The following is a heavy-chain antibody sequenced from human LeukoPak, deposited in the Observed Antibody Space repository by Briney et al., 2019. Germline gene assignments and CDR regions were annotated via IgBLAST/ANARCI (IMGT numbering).Heavy chain of an antibody. CDR1: GFTVSSNY. D-gene: IGHD6-13*01. J-gene: IGHJ4*02. V-gene: IGHV3-53*01. CDR2: IYSGTST. Sequence: GGSLRLSCAASGFTVSSNYMSWVRQAPGKGLEWVSVIYSGTSTYYADSVKGRFTISRDNSKNTLYLQMNSLRAEDTAVYYCARARAGAGTFFFDYWGQGTLVTVSS. CDR3: ARARAGAGTFFFDY.